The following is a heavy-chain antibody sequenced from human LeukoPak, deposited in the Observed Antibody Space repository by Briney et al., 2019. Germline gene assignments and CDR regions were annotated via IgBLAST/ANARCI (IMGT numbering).Heavy chain of an antibody. D-gene: IGHD2-15*01. V-gene: IGHV4-59*08. CDR2: IYYSGST. CDR1: GXSISSYY. J-gene: IGHJ5*02. Sequence: SETLSLTCTVSGXSISSYYWSWIRQPPGKGQEWIGYIYYSGSTNYNPSLKSRVTISVDTSKNQFSLKLSSVTAADTAAYYCARSRCSGGSCYANWFDPWGQGTLVTVSS. CDR3: ARSRCSGGSCYANWFDP.